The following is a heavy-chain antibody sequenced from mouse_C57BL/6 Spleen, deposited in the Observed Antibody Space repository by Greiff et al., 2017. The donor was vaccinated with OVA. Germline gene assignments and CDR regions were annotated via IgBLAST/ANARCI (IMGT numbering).Heavy chain of an antibody. CDR3: AREGYYYGSSPLAY. CDR2: INPNNGGT. CDR1: GYTFTDYN. D-gene: IGHD1-1*01. V-gene: IGHV1-22*01. Sequence: VQLQQSGPELVKPGASVKMSCKASGYTFTDYNMHWVKQSHGKSLEWIGYINPNNGGTSYNQKFKGKATLTVNKSSSTAYMELRSLTSEDSAVYYCAREGYYYGSSPLAYWGQGTLVTVSA. J-gene: IGHJ3*01.